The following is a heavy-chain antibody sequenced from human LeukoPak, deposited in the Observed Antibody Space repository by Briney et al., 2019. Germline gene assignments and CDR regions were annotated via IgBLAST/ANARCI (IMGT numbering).Heavy chain of an antibody. J-gene: IGHJ4*02. CDR3: ASLGGYQNGNFDY. D-gene: IGHD2-2*01. CDR2: IFPSGTT. CDR1: GYSISSGNH. V-gene: IGHV4-38-2*01. Sequence: PSETLPLTCAVSGYSISSGNHWGWIRQPPDKGLEWIGSIFPSGTTYYNPSLKSRVTISIYTSKNQFSLKLISVTAADTAVYYCASLGGYQNGNFDYWGQGTLVTVSS.